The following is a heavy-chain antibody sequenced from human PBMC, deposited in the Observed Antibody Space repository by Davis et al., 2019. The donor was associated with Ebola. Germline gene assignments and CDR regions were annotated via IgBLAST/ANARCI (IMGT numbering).Heavy chain of an antibody. CDR3: AREKERAFDY. V-gene: IGHV1-69*13. CDR2: IIPIFGTA. CDR1: GYTFTSYD. J-gene: IGHJ4*02. Sequence: SVKVSCKASGYTFTSYDINWVRQAPGQGLEWMGGIIPIFGTANYAQKFQGRVTITADESTSTAYMELSSLRSEDTAVYYCAREKERAFDYWGQGTLVTVSS.